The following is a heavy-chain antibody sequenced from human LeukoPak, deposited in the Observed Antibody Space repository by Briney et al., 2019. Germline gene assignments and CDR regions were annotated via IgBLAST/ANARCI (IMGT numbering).Heavy chain of an antibody. CDR3: ARSPDGETFDY. CDR2: ISYDGSSK. Sequence: GRSLRLSCAASGFTFSSYVMHWVRQAPGKGLEWVAVISYDGSSKYYADSLKGRFTISRDNSKNTLYLQMKSLRAEDTAVYYCARSPDGETFDYWGQGILVIVSS. J-gene: IGHJ4*02. V-gene: IGHV3-30-3*01. CDR1: GFTFSSYV. D-gene: IGHD4-17*01.